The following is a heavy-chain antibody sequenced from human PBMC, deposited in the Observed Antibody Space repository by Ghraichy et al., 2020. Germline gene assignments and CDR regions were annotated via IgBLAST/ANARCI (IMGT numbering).Heavy chain of an antibody. CDR3: ARGDSSGWYRLITVGEYYYYYGMDV. CDR2: MNPNSGNT. D-gene: IGHD6-19*01. Sequence: ASVKVSCKASGYTFTSYDINWVRQATGQGLEWMGWMNPNSGNTGYAQKFQGRVTMTRNTSISTAYMELSSLRSEDTAVYYCARGDSSGWYRLITVGEYYYYYGMDVWGQGTTVTVSS. CDR1: GYTFTSYD. J-gene: IGHJ6*02. V-gene: IGHV1-8*01.